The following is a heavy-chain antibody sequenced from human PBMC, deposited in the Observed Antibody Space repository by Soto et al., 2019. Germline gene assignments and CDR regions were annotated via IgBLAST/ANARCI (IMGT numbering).Heavy chain of an antibody. CDR1: GFTFSSYA. CDR2: ISYDGSNK. J-gene: IGHJ4*02. D-gene: IGHD3-3*01. Sequence: GGSLRLSCAASGFTFSSYAMHWVRQAPGKGLEWVAVISYDGSNKYYADSVKGRFTISRDNSKNTLYLQMNSLRAEDTAVYYCARDARDRITIFGVVIINYYFDYWGQGTLVTVSS. V-gene: IGHV3-30-3*01. CDR3: ARDARDRITIFGVVIINYYFDY.